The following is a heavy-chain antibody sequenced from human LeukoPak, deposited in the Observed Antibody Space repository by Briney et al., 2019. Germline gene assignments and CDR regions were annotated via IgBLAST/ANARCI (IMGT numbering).Heavy chain of an antibody. D-gene: IGHD5-24*01. Sequence: GSLRLSCAASGFTFSSYSMNWVRQAPGKGLEWVSYISSSSSTIYYADSVKGRFTISRDNAKNSLYLQMNSLRDEDTAVYYCATRTQSRDGYNYAYWGQGTLVTVSS. J-gene: IGHJ4*02. CDR1: GFTFSSYS. CDR3: ATRTQSRDGYNYAY. V-gene: IGHV3-48*02. CDR2: ISSSSSTI.